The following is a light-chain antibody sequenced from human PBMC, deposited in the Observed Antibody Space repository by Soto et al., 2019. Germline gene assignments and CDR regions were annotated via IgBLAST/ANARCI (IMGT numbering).Light chain of an antibody. J-gene: IGLJ2*01. CDR2: EVI. V-gene: IGLV2-14*01. Sequence: QSALTQPASVSGSPGQSITISCTGTSNDVGRYKYVYWYQQHPGKAPRLMIYEVINRPSGISNRFSGSKSGNTASLTISGLQTEDEADYYCSSYTSSGTWGFGGGTKLTVL. CDR3: SSYTSSGTWG. CDR1: SNDVGRYKY.